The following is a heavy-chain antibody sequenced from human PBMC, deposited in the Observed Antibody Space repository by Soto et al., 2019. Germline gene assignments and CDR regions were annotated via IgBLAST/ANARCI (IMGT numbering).Heavy chain of an antibody. Sequence: AASVKVSCKASGGTFSSYAISWVRQAPGQGLEWMGGIIPIFGTANYAQKFQGRVTITADESTSTAYMELSSLRSEDTAVYYCAGYCSSTSCYMDVWGQGTTVTSP. CDR3: AGYCSSTSCYMDV. CDR1: GGTFSSYA. D-gene: IGHD2-2*01. J-gene: IGHJ6*02. V-gene: IGHV1-69*13. CDR2: IIPIFGTA.